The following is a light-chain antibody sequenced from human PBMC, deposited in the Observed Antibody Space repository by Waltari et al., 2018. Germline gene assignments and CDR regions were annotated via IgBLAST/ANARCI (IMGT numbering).Light chain of an antibody. V-gene: IGLV1-51*01. CDR2: DDD. CDR3: GTWDTSLGRWV. CDR1: NSNIGISS. J-gene: IGLJ3*02. Sequence: QSVLTQPPSLSAAPGQKVTISCSGSNSNIGISSVSWDQQVPGRAPKVLIYDDDKGPSGIPDRFSGSKSGTSATLAIAGLQTGDEAEYYCGTWDTSLGRWVFGGGTKLTVL.